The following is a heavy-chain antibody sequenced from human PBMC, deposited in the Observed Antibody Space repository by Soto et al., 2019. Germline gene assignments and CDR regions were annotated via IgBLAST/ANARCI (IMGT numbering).Heavy chain of an antibody. D-gene: IGHD2-15*01. Sequence: QVQLVQSGAEVKKPGASVKVSCKASGYTFTSYDINWVRQATGQGLEWMGLMNPNSGNTCYAQKFKGRVTMTRNTCISIAYMELSRVRSEDTDVYYCARVDIATRTSFWYCYLWGRGTLVTVAS. CDR3: ARVDIATRTSFWYCYL. CDR2: MNPNSGNT. CDR1: GYTFTSYD. V-gene: IGHV1-8*01. J-gene: IGHJ2*01.